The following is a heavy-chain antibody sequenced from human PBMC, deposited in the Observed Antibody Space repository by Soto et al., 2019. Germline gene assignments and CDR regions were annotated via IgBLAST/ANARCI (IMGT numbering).Heavy chain of an antibody. V-gene: IGHV1-18*01. Sequence: QVQLVQSGAEVNKPGASVKVSCKASGYTFTNYGISWVRQAPGQGLEWMGWISAYNGNTNYAQRLQGRVTMTTDTSTTTAYMELRSLRSDDTAVYYCARTYYYDGSGYYLYFDYWGQGTLVTVSS. CDR2: ISAYNGNT. D-gene: IGHD3-22*01. CDR1: GYTFTNYG. CDR3: ARTYYYDGSGYYLYFDY. J-gene: IGHJ4*02.